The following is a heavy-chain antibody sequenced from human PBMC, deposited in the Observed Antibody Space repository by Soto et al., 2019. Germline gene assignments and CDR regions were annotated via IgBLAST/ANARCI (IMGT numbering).Heavy chain of an antibody. CDR2: IKHDGSEK. J-gene: IGHJ4*02. Sequence: GGSLRLSCAASGFTFSSFWMTWVCQAPGKGLEWVANIKHDGSEKYYVESVKGRFTISRDNARNSLFLEMKSLRSEDTAVYSCVRDRSGSYLEGFDYWGQGTLVTVSS. D-gene: IGHD1-26*01. V-gene: IGHV3-7*01. CDR1: GFTFSSFW. CDR3: VRDRSGSYLEGFDY.